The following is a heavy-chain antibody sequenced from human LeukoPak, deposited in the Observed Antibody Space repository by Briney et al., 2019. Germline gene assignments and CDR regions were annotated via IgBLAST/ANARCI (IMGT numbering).Heavy chain of an antibody. CDR3: AREGYSSSYYYMDV. V-gene: IGHV1-8*03. CDR1: GYTFTSYD. CDR2: MNPNSGNT. J-gene: IGHJ6*03. Sequence: VASVKVSCKASGYTFTSYDINWGRQATGQGLEWMGWMNPNSGNTGYAQKFQGRVTITRNTSISTAYMELSSLRSEDTAVYYCAREGYSSSYYYMDVWGKGTTVTVSS. D-gene: IGHD6-6*01.